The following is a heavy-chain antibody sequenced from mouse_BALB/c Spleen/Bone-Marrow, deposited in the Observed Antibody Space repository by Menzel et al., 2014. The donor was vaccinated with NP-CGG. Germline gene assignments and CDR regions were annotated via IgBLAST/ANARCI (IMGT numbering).Heavy chain of an antibody. CDR1: GYTFTSYV. CDR3: ASPYYRYDGFAY. D-gene: IGHD2-14*01. CDR2: INPYNDGT. J-gene: IGHJ3*01. Sequence: EVKLQEYGPELVKPGASVKMSCKASGYTFTSYVMHWVKQKPGQGLEWIGYINPYNDGTKYNEKFKGKATLTSDKSSSTAYMELSSLTSGDSAVYYCASPYYRYDGFAYWGQGTLVTVSA. V-gene: IGHV1-14*01.